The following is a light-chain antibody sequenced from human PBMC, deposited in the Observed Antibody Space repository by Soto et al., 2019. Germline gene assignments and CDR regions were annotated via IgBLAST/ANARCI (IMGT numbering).Light chain of an antibody. CDR2: GAS. CDR1: QSVSGN. CDR3: QQYNNWPPT. Sequence: EIVMTQSPATLSVSPGERATLSCRASQSVSGNLAWYQQKPGQAPRLLIYGASTRATGIPARFSGSGSGTEFPLTISSLHSEDFAVYYCQQYNNWPPTFGQGTKVEIK. J-gene: IGKJ1*01. V-gene: IGKV3D-15*01.